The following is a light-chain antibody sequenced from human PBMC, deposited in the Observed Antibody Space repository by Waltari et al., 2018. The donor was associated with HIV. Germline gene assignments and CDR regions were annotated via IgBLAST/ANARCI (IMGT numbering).Light chain of an antibody. V-gene: IGLV3-21*01. CDR3: QVWDSGSDHV. Sequence: SYVLTQPPSITVAPGKTAKITCGGNNIGNRDVHWYQQTPGQAPILVIYDDDDRPSGIPERFSGSNSDNTATLTINRVEVGDEADYYCQVWDSGSDHVFGSGTTVTVL. J-gene: IGLJ1*01. CDR2: DDD. CDR1: NIGNRD.